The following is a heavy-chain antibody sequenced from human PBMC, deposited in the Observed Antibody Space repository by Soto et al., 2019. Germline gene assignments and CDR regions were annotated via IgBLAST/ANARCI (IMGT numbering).Heavy chain of an antibody. D-gene: IGHD3-22*01. J-gene: IGHJ3*02. V-gene: IGHV4-38-2*01. CDR1: GYSISSGYY. CDR3: ARVAYYYDSSGYADAFDI. CDR2: IYHSGST. Sequence: SETLSLTCAVSGYSISSGYYWGWIRQPPGKGLEWIGSIYHSGSTYYNPSLKSRVAISVDTSKNQFSLKLSSVTAADTAVYYCARVAYYYDSSGYADAFDIWGQGTMVTVSS.